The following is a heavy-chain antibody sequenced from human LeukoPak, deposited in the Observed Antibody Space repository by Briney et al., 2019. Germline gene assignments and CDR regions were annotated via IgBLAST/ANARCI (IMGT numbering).Heavy chain of an antibody. J-gene: IGHJ4*02. V-gene: IGHV3-49*04. CDR1: GFTFSDYA. Sequence: GGSLRLSCTVSGFTFSDYAMNWVPQAPGKGLEWVGFIRSKAYGGTPEYAASVNGRFTISRDDSKSIAYLQMNSLKTEDSAVYYCAKSVLQSIDYCGQGTLVTVSS. CDR2: IRSKAYGGTP. CDR3: AKSVLQSIDY. D-gene: IGHD5-24*01.